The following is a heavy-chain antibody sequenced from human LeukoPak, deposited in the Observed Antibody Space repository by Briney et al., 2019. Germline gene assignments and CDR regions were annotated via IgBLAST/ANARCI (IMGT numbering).Heavy chain of an antibody. CDR3: ARVKAVAGPSNWFDP. CDR2: ISAYNGNT. J-gene: IGHJ5*02. Sequence: ASVNVSCKASGYTFTSYGISWVRQAPGQGLEWMGWISAYNGNTNYAQKLQGRVTMTTDTSTSTAYKELRSLRSDDTAVYYCARVKAVAGPSNWFDPWGQGTLVTVSS. V-gene: IGHV1-18*01. CDR1: GYTFTSYG. D-gene: IGHD6-19*01.